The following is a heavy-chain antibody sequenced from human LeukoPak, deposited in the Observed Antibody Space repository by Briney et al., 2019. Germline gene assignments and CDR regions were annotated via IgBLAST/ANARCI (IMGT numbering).Heavy chain of an antibody. D-gene: IGHD3-22*01. V-gene: IGHV4-39*01. CDR1: GGSISSSSYY. CDR3: ARHNRRGWLSQKPFDY. Sequence: PSETLSLTCTVSGGSISSSSYYWGWIRQPPGKGLEWIGSIYYSGSTYYNPSLKSRVTISVDTSKNQFSLKLSSVTAADTAVYYCARHNRRGWLSQKPFDYWGQGTLVTVSS. J-gene: IGHJ4*02. CDR2: IYYSGST.